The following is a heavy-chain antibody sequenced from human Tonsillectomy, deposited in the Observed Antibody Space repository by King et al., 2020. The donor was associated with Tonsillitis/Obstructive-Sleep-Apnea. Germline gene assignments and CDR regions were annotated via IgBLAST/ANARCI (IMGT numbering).Heavy chain of an antibody. CDR3: AKDLIIAESGTPGDAFDI. Sequence: VQLVESGGGLVQPGRSLRLSCAASGFTFDDYAMYWVRQAPGKGLEWVSGISWNSGRKAYADSVKGRFTISRDNAKNSLYLQMNSLRTEDTALYHCAKDLIIAESGTPGDAFDIWGLGTMVTVSS. D-gene: IGHD6-19*01. CDR1: GFTFDDYA. CDR2: ISWNSGRK. V-gene: IGHV3-9*01. J-gene: IGHJ3*02.